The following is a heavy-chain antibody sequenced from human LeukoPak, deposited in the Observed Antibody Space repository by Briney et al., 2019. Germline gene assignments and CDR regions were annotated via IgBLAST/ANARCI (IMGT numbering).Heavy chain of an antibody. CDR2: INHSGST. D-gene: IGHD3-10*01. V-gene: IGHV4-34*01. CDR1: GGSFSGYY. Sequence: SETLFLTCAVYGGSFSGYYWSWIRQPPGKGLEWIGEINHSGSTNYNPSLKSRVTISVDTSKNQFSLKLSSVTAADTAVYYCARGNYNYYGSGSPFDYWGQGTLVTVSS. J-gene: IGHJ4*02. CDR3: ARGNYNYYGSGSPFDY.